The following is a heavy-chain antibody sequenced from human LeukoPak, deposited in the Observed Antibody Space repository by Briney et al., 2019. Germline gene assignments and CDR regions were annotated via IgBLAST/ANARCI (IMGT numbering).Heavy chain of an antibody. CDR2: ISSSSSTI. V-gene: IGHV3-48*01. CDR3: AKGESWLRFLEWFPLNAFDI. J-gene: IGHJ3*02. Sequence: GGSLRLSCAASGFTFSSYSMNWVRQAPGKGLEWVSYISSSSSTIYYADSVKGRFTISRDNAKNSLYLQMNSLRAEDTAVYYCAKGESWLRFLEWFPLNAFDIWGQGTMVTVSS. CDR1: GFTFSSYS. D-gene: IGHD3-3*01.